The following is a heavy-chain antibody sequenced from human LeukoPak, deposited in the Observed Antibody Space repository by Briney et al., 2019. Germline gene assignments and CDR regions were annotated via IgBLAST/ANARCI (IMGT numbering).Heavy chain of an antibody. Sequence: SETLSLTCTVSGDSVTSGGYYWSWIRQRPGKGLEWIGYIYKTGSTYYNPSLKSRVTMSVDTSRNQFSLKVNSVTAADTAVYYCARDVLRWGQGTLVTVSS. V-gene: IGHV4-31*03. CDR1: GDSVTSGGYY. CDR3: ARDVLR. J-gene: IGHJ4*02. CDR2: IYKTGST.